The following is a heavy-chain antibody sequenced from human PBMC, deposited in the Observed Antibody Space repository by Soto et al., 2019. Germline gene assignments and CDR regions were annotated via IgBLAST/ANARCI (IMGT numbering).Heavy chain of an antibody. CDR1: GFAVSSKY. CDR3: VQTTGWPGSDC. V-gene: IGHV3-53*01. D-gene: IGHD6-19*01. J-gene: IGHJ4*02. CDR2: IYGDGTT. Sequence: EVQLVESGGGLIQPGGSLRLSCAASGFAVSSKYMTWVRQAPGKGLEWVSVIYGDGTTYYADSVKGRFTISRDTSQNTLYLQMNSRSAEDTAVYYCVQTTGWPGSDCWGQGTLVTVAS.